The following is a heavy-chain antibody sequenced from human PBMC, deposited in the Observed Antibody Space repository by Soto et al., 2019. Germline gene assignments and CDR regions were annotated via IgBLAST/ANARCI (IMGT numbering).Heavy chain of an antibody. CDR3: ARVPPYYYDSSGYYYAHTHYFDF. D-gene: IGHD3-22*01. CDR1: GYTFTSYY. Sequence: ASVKVSCKASGYTFTSYYMHWVRQAPGQGLEWMGIISPSGGSTSYAQKFQGRVTMTRDTSTSTVYMELSSLRSEDTAVYYCARVPPYYYDSSGYYYAHTHYFDFWAQGTLVTVSS. J-gene: IGHJ4*02. CDR2: ISPSGGST. V-gene: IGHV1-46*01.